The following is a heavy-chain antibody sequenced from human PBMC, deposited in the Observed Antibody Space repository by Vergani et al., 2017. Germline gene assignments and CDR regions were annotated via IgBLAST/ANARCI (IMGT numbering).Heavy chain of an antibody. D-gene: IGHD3-22*01. CDR2: IHPADSDT. J-gene: IGHJ4*02. CDR1: GYSFTNYW. Sequence: EVQLVQSGAEVKKPGESLKISCQLSGYSFTNYWIGWVRQMPGKGLEWMGIIHPADSDTRYSPSFQGQVTISVDKSISTAYLQRSSLRASDSAMYYCARLYGRDSSGSKYCDYWVQGTLVTVSS. V-gene: IGHV5-51*01. CDR3: ARLYGRDSSGSKYCDY.